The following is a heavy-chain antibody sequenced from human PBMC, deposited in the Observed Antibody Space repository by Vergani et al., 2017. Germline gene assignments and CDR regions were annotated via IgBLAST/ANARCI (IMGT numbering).Heavy chain of an antibody. CDR2: IWYDGSNK. V-gene: IGHV3-33*01. CDR1: GFTFSSYG. Sequence: QVQLVESGGGVVQPGRSLRLSRAASGFTFSSYGMHWVRQAPGKGLEWVAVIWYDGSNKYYADSVKGRFTISRDNSKNTLYLQMNSLRAEDTAVYYCARVGAVAGPIDYWGQGTLVTVSS. J-gene: IGHJ4*02. CDR3: ARVGAVAGPIDY. D-gene: IGHD6-19*01.